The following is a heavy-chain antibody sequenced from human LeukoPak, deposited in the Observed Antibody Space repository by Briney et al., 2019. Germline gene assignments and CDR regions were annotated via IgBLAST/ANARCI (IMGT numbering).Heavy chain of an antibody. D-gene: IGHD3-9*01. CDR2: IYYSGST. J-gene: IGHJ4*02. V-gene: IGHV4-30-4*01. CDR3: ARVGLRYFDPNDY. Sequence: SQTLSLTCTVSGDYINSGDYFWSWIRQPPGKGLEWIGYIYYSGSTYSNPSLKSRVTMSVDTSKNQFSLKLSSVTAADTAVYYCARVGLRYFDPNDYWGQGTLVTVSS. CDR1: GDYINSGDYF.